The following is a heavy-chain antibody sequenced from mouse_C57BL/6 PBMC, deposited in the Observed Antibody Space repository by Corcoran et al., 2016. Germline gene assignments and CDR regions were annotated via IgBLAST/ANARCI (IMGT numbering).Heavy chain of an antibody. D-gene: IGHD1-1*01. J-gene: IGHJ2*01. CDR1: GYSITSGYY. CDR3: AREGTYYYGSSPYFDY. CDR2: ISYDGSN. Sequence: DVQLQESGPGLVKPSQSLSLTCSVTGYSITSGYYWNWIRQFPGNKLEWMGYISYDGSNNYNPSLKNRISITRDTSKNQFFLKLNSVTTEDTATYYCAREGTYYYGSSPYFDYWGQGTTLTVSS. V-gene: IGHV3-6*01.